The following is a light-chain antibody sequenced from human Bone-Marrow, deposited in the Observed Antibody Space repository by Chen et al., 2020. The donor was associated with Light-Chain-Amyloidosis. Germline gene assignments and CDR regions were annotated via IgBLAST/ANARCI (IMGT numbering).Light chain of an antibody. CDR1: QSLLQSNGFNF. V-gene: IGKV2-28*01. CDR3: MQLLQTPPT. Sequence: DIVMTQSPLSLPVTPGEPASISCRSNQSLLQSNGFNFLDWYLQRPGQSPHLLIYMGSIRASGVPDRVSGSGSDTDFTLQISRVEAEDVGIYYCMQLLQTPPTFGGGTKVEIK. CDR2: MGS. J-gene: IGKJ4*01.